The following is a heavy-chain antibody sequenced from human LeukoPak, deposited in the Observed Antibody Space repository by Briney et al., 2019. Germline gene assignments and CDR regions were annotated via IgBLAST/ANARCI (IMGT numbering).Heavy chain of an antibody. CDR2: ISWNSGSI. J-gene: IGHJ4*02. D-gene: IGHD1-1*01. V-gene: IGHV3-9*01. CDR1: GFTFDDYA. CDR3: AKDIEGTTGTGGIFDY. Sequence: PGRSLRLSCAASGFTFDDYAMHWVRQAPGKGLEWVSGISWNSGSIGYADSVKGRFTISRDNAKNSLYLQMNSLRAEDTALYYCAKDIEGTTGTGGIFDYWGQETLVTVSS.